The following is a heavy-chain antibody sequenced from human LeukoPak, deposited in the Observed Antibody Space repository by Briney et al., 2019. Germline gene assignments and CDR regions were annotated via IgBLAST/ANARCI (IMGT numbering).Heavy chain of an antibody. J-gene: IGHJ4*02. D-gene: IGHD1-26*01. CDR1: GFTFSRFW. CDR2: INEDGSVE. V-gene: IGHV3-7*01. CDR3: AKGGWLDN. Sequence: GGSLTLSCTVSGFTFSRFWMGWVRQARGEGLEVEAKINEDGSVENYVDSVKGRVTISRDNAKTSVSLQLNSLRVEDTAVYYCAKGGWLDNWGQGTLVIVSS.